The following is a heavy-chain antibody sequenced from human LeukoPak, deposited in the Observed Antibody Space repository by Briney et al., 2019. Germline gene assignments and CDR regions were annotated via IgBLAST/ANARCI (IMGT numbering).Heavy chain of an antibody. V-gene: IGHV3-48*04. CDR2: ISSSSSTI. D-gene: IGHD3-10*01. Sequence: GGSLRLSCAASGFTFSSYSMNWVRQAPGKGLEWVSYISSSSSTIYSADSVKGRFTTSRDNAKNSLFLQMNSLRAEDTAVYYCARVLWFGELFLWGQGTLVTVSS. CDR3: ARVLWFGELFL. J-gene: IGHJ4*02. CDR1: GFTFSSYS.